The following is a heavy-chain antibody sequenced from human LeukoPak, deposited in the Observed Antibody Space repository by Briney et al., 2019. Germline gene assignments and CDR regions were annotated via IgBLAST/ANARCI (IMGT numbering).Heavy chain of an antibody. CDR2: INPNSGGT. D-gene: IGHD6-13*01. CDR3: ARDKAQQLFDYYYYYMDV. Sequence: GASVKVSCKASGYTFTGYYMHWVRQAPGQGLEWMGWINPNSGGTNYAQKFQGRVTMTRDTSISTAYMELSRLRSDDTAVYYCARDKAQQLFDYYYYYMDVWGKGTTVTVSS. V-gene: IGHV1-2*02. CDR1: GYTFTGYY. J-gene: IGHJ6*03.